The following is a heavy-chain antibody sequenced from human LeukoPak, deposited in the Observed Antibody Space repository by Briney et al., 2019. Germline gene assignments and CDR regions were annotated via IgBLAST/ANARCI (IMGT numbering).Heavy chain of an antibody. CDR3: ARASAPGGTRLFDY. D-gene: IGHD2-15*01. J-gene: IGHJ4*02. V-gene: IGHV4-59*08. CDR1: GGSISSYY. Sequence: SETLSLTCTVSGGSISSYYWSWIRQPPGKGLEWIGYIYYSGSTNYNPSLKSRVTISVDTSKNQFSLKLSSVTAADTAVYYCARASAPGGTRLFDYWGQGTLVTVSS. CDR2: IYYSGST.